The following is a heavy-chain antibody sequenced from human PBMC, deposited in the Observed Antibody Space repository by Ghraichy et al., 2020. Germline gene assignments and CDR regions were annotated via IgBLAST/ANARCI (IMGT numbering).Heavy chain of an antibody. CDR1: GVSISSYH. J-gene: IGHJ4*02. CDR3: ARHGHIVVVGGKPVRYLIDD. V-gene: IGHV4-59*08. CDR2: IYYTGSN. D-gene: IGHD2-21*01. Sequence: SETLSLTCTVSGVSISSYHWSWIRQPPGKGLEWIGYIYYTGSNNYSPSLKSRITMSVDTSKNQVSLNLRSVTAADTAVYYCARHGHIVVVGGKPVRYLIDDWGRGTLVTVSS.